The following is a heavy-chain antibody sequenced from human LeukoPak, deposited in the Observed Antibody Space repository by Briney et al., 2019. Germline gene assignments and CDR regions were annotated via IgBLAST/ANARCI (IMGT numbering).Heavy chain of an antibody. CDR2: MNPKSGNT. CDR3: AKVWTAYSDDYFDY. CDR1: EYTFTSYD. Sequence: ASVKISCKASEYTFTSYDINWVRQAPGQGLEWMGWMNPKSGNTGYAQKFQGRVSMTRDTSISTAYMELNSLRAEDTAVYYCAKVWTAYSDDYFDYWGQGTLVTVSS. D-gene: IGHD3/OR15-3a*01. V-gene: IGHV1-8*01. J-gene: IGHJ4*02.